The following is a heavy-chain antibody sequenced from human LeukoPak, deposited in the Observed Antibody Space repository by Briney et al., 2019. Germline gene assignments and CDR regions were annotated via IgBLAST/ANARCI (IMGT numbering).Heavy chain of an antibody. J-gene: IGHJ5*02. Sequence: SETLSLTCTVSGGSISSGSYYWSWIRQPAGKGLEWIGRIYTSGSTNYNPSLKSRVTISVDTSKNQFSLKLSSVTAADTAVYYCAGLVGSRTTGTTGSRNWFDPWGQGTLVTVSS. CDR3: AGLVGSRTTGTTGSRNWFDP. CDR1: GGSISSGSYY. V-gene: IGHV4-61*02. D-gene: IGHD1-1*01. CDR2: IYTSGST.